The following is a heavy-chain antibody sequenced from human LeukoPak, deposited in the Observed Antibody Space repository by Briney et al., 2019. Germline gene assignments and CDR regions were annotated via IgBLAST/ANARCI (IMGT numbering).Heavy chain of an antibody. CDR1: GGSFSNFG. CDR2: ILPVSNTA. J-gene: IGHJ5*02. CDR3: ARADRYYYDSSGPLGP. D-gene: IGHD3-22*01. Sequence: ASVKVSCKASGGSFSNFGISWVRQAPGQGLEWMGGILPVSNTANNAQNFQGRVTFTADTSTGTAYMELSSLRSEDTAVYYCARADRYYYDSSGPLGPWGQGTLVTVSS. V-gene: IGHV1-69*06.